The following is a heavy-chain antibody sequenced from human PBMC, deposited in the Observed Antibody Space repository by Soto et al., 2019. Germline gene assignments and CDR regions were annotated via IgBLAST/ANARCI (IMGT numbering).Heavy chain of an antibody. CDR2: IFYSGST. CDR3: ARGGSGDIVVVAAIDY. CDR1: GGSISSGNYY. J-gene: IGHJ4*02. D-gene: IGHD2-15*01. V-gene: IGHV4-31*03. Sequence: QVQLQESGPGLVKPSQTLSLTCTDSGGSISSGNYYWSWIRQHPGKGLEWIGYIFYSGSTYYNPSLQSRVTISVDTSKNQFSLKLSSVTAADTAVYYCARGGSGDIVVVAAIDYWGQGTLVTVSS.